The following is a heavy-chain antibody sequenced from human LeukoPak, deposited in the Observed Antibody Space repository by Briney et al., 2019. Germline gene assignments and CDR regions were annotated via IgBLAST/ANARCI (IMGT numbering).Heavy chain of an antibody. J-gene: IGHJ6*02. D-gene: IGHD5-18*01. Sequence: GGSLRLSCTVSGFTFGDHAMSWVRQAPGKGLEWVGFIKSKTYGGKTEYAAAVKGRFIISRDDSTSIAYLQMNSLKTEDTAVYYCTRGPIQLWLYHGMDVWGQGTTVTVSS. CDR1: GFTFGDHA. CDR3: TRGPIQLWLYHGMDV. CDR2: IKSKTYGGKT. V-gene: IGHV3-49*04.